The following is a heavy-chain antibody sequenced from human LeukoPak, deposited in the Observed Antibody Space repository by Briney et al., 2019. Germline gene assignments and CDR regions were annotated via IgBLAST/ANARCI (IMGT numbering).Heavy chain of an antibody. D-gene: IGHD4-11*01. V-gene: IGHV4-31*03. CDR1: CGPITRGVYL. Sequence: SQTLSLTCTVSCGPITRGVYLCTWIRQHPGKGLEWIGYIYYSGSTYYNPSLKSRLTISVDTSNNQFSLNLRSVTAADTAVYYCARADAFGNNNYLNWFDSWGQGILVTVSS. CDR2: IYYSGST. J-gene: IGHJ5*01. CDR3: ARADAFGNNNYLNWFDS.